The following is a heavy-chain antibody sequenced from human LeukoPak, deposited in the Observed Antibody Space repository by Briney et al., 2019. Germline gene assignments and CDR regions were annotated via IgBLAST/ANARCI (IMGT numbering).Heavy chain of an antibody. CDR2: IWYDGSNK. V-gene: IGHV3-33*01. CDR1: GFTFSSYG. Sequence: PGGSLRLSCAASGFTFSSYGMHWVRQAPGKGLEWVAVIWYDGSNKYYADSVKGRFTISRDNSKNTLYLQMNSLRAEDTAVYYCARTPHDYGDYWPFDYWGQGTLVTVSS. J-gene: IGHJ4*02. CDR3: ARTPHDYGDYWPFDY. D-gene: IGHD4-17*01.